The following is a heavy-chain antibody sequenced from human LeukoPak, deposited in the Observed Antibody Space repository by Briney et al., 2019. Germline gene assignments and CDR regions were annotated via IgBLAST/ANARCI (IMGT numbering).Heavy chain of an antibody. V-gene: IGHV3-21*01. CDR1: GFTFSSYS. J-gene: IGHJ4*02. CDR3: ARVWPVVPAAIGSFDY. CDR2: ISSSSSYI. Sequence: AGGSLRLSCAASGFTFSSYSMNWVRQAPGKGLEWVSSISSSSSYIYYADSVKGRFTISRDNAKNSLYLQMNSLRAEDTAVYYCARVWPVVPAAIGSFDYWGQGTLVTVSS. D-gene: IGHD2-2*02.